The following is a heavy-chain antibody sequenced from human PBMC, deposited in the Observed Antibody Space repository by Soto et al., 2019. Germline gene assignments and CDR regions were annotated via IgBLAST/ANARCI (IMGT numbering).Heavy chain of an antibody. CDR1: GFTFSSYA. V-gene: IGHV3-30-3*01. CDR2: ISYDGSNK. Sequence: QVQLVESGGGVVQPGRSLRLSCAASGFTFSSYAMHWVRQAPGKGLEWVAVISYDGSNKYYADSVKGRFTISRDNSKNTLYLQMNSLRAEDTAVYYCARNIVGATTRSYYYGMDVWGQGTTVTVSS. D-gene: IGHD1-26*01. J-gene: IGHJ6*02. CDR3: ARNIVGATTRSYYYGMDV.